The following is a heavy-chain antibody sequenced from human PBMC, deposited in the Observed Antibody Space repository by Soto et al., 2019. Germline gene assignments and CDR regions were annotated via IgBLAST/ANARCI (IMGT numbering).Heavy chain of an antibody. CDR1: GFTFSSYG. Sequence: QVQLVESGGGVVQPGRSLRLSCAASGFTFSSYGMHWVRQAPGKGLEWVAVISYDGSNKYYADSVKGRFTISRDNSKNTLYLQMNSLRAEDTAVYYCAKDGSSAREARERVFGMDVWGQGTTVTVSS. J-gene: IGHJ6*02. CDR2: ISYDGSNK. D-gene: IGHD1-26*01. CDR3: AKDGSSAREARERVFGMDV. V-gene: IGHV3-30*18.